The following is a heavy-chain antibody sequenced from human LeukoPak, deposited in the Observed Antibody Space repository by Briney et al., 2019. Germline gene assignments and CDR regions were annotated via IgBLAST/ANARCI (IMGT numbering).Heavy chain of an antibody. J-gene: IGHJ5*01. CDR1: GYTFSDHD. Sequence: GASVRVSCKASGYTFSDHDVNWVRQAPGQGLEWVGWMNPNTGNTGYAQNLQGRVTTTRTNSITTAYMELSSLTSDDTAVYYCARGGGGVYLDWFDFWGQGTLVIVSS. CDR2: MNPNTGNT. CDR3: ARGGGGVYLDWFDF. V-gene: IGHV1-8*01. D-gene: IGHD2-8*01.